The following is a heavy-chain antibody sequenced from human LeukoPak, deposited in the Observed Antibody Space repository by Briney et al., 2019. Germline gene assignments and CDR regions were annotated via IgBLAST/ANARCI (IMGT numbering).Heavy chain of an antibody. CDR2: INPSVVST. V-gene: IGHV1-46*01. Sequence: ASVKVSCKASGGTFSSYAISWVRQAPGQGLEWMGIINPSVVSTKYAQKFQGRVTMTRDTSTNTVYMELSSLKSEDTGVYYCARNFLYWGQGTLVTVSS. CDR1: GGTFSSYA. J-gene: IGHJ4*02. D-gene: IGHD2/OR15-2a*01. CDR3: ARNFLY.